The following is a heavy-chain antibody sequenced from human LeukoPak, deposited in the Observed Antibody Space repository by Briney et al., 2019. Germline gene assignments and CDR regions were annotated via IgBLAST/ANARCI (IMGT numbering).Heavy chain of an antibody. Sequence: GGSLRLSCAASGFTFSGSAMHWVRQASGKGLEWVGRIRSKANSYATAYAASVKGRFTISRDDPKNTAYLQMNSLKTEDTAVYYCTRDGSGPYYYYGMDVWGKGTTVTVSS. D-gene: IGHD3-10*01. V-gene: IGHV3-73*01. CDR1: GFTFSGSA. CDR3: TRDGSGPYYYYGMDV. CDR2: IRSKANSYAT. J-gene: IGHJ6*04.